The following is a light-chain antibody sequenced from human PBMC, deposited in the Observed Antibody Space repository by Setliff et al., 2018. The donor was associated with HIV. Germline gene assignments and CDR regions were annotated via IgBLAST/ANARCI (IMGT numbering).Light chain of an antibody. CDR3: CAYAGNYIRV. Sequence: QSVLTQPRSVSGSPGQSVTISCTGSNSDVGGYNYVSWYQQHPGKAPKLILYDVNRRPSGVPDRFSGSKSGDTASLTISGLQADDEADYYCCAYAGNYIRVFGGGTKVTVL. CDR1: NSDVGGYNY. J-gene: IGLJ3*02. V-gene: IGLV2-11*01. CDR2: DVN.